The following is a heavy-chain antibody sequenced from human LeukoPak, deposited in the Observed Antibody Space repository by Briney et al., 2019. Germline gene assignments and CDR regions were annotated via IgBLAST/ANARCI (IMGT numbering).Heavy chain of an antibody. D-gene: IGHD1-26*01. CDR3: ARDLWELPSDYYYDY. Sequence: GASVKLSCNASGYTFTGHYMNWVRQAPGQRLESMGRINPNSGDTKYAQQFQGRVTMTRDTSTSTAYMELSRLRSDDTAVYYCARDLWELPSDYYYDYWGQGTLVTVSS. CDR1: GYTFTGHY. V-gene: IGHV1-2*06. CDR2: INPNSGDT. J-gene: IGHJ4*02.